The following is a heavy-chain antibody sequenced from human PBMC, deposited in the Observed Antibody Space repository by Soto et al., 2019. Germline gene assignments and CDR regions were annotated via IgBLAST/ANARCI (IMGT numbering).Heavy chain of an antibody. V-gene: IGHV1-69*06. CDR1: GCPFTSYG. D-gene: IGHD1-26*01. Sequence: GASVKVSCKASGCPFTSYGISWVRQAPGQGLEWMGGISPFFGSTNYAQKLQGRVTITANKSTRTAVMELSRLRSEDTAVYYCASREHPLYYFDYWGQGTLVTVSS. CDR2: ISPFFGST. J-gene: IGHJ4*02. CDR3: ASREHPLYYFDY.